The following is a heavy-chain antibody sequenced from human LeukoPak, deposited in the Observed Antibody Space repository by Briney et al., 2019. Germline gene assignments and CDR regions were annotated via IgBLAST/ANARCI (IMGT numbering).Heavy chain of an antibody. D-gene: IGHD2-15*01. V-gene: IGHV4-34*01. J-gene: IGHJ4*02. Sequence: SETLSLTCTVSGGSISGYYWNWIRQPPGKGLEWIGEINHSGSTNYNPSLKSRVTISVDTSKNQLSLKLSSVTAADTAVYYCARGREEVCSGGSCYPFDYWGQGTLVTVSS. CDR2: INHSGST. CDR1: GGSISGYY. CDR3: ARGREEVCSGGSCYPFDY.